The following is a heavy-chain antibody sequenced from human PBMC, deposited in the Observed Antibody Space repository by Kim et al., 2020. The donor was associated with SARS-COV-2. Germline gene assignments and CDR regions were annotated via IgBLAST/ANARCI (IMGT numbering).Heavy chain of an antibody. CDR3: ARFSSTSYDYYYGMDV. V-gene: IGHV4-59*08. Sequence: SETLSLTCNVYGDSMSSSYWTWIRQPPGKGLEWIAYIYHSGSTNYNPSLKRRVTISLDTSKSQFSLKLTSVSAADTAVYYCARFSSTSYDYYYGMDVWG. CDR2: IYHSGST. CDR1: GDSMSSSY. D-gene: IGHD6-13*01. J-gene: IGHJ6*02.